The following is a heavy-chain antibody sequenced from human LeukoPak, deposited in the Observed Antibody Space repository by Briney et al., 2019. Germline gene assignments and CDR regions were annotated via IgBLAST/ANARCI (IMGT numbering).Heavy chain of an antibody. CDR3: ARHPRRSGWSSVDY. V-gene: IGHV4-30-2*02. CDR1: GGSISSGGYY. CDR2: IYHSGST. J-gene: IGHJ4*02. D-gene: IGHD6-19*01. Sequence: PSETLSLTCTVSGGSISSGGYYWSWIRQPPGKGLEWIGYIYHSGSTYYNPSLKSRVTISVDTSKNQFSLKLSSVTAADTAVYYCARHPRRSGWSSVDYWGQGTLVTVSS.